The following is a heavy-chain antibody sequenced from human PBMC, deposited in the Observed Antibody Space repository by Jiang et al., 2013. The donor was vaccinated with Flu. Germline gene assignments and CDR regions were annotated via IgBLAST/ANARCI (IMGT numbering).Heavy chain of an antibody. CDR1: GGSVSSGSYY. D-gene: IGHD7-27*01. CDR2: LFYTGDT. CDR3: ARRPGSWATSPGVAFDI. V-gene: IGHV4-61*01. Sequence: LLKPSETLSLTCTVSGGSVSSGSYYWSWIRQPPGKGLEWIGYLFYTGDTSYNPSLKSRATISLDTSRNQFSLKLRSVTAADTAVYYCARRPGSWATSPGVAFDIWGQGTVVTVSS. J-gene: IGHJ3*02.